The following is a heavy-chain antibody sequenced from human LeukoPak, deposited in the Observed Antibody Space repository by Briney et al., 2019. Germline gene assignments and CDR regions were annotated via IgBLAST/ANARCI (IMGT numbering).Heavy chain of an antibody. Sequence: GGSLRLSCAASRFAFSNYVMNWVRQPPGKGLEWVSSITGSGDATYYADSVKGRFTISRDNSKNTLYLQMNSLRAEDTAVYYCAKTRTTEDAFDIWGQGTMVTVSS. CDR1: RFAFSNYV. D-gene: IGHD4-17*01. CDR2: ITGSGDAT. CDR3: AKTRTTEDAFDI. V-gene: IGHV3-23*01. J-gene: IGHJ3*02.